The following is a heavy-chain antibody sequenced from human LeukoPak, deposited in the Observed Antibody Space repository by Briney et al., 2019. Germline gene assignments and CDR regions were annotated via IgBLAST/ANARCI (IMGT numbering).Heavy chain of an antibody. V-gene: IGHV3-30-3*01. J-gene: IGHJ4*02. Sequence: GGSLRLSCAAFGFTFSSYAMHWVRQAPGKGLEWVAVISYDGSNKYYADSVKGRFTISRDNSKNTLYLQMNSLRAEDTAVYYCAREPEESSGPFDYWGQGTLVTVSS. CDR3: AREPEESSGPFDY. D-gene: IGHD6-19*01. CDR1: GFTFSSYA. CDR2: ISYDGSNK.